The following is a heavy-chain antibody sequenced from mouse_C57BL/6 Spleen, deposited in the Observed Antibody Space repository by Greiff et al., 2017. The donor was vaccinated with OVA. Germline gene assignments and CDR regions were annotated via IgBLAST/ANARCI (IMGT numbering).Heavy chain of an antibody. Sequence: QVQLQQSGAELVRPGASVTLSCKASGYTFTDYEMHWVKQTPVHGLEWIGAIDPETGGTAYNQKFKGKAILTADKSSSTAYMKLRSLTSEDSAVYYCSSYDGYYLYAMDYWGQGTSVTVSS. CDR3: SSYDGYYLYAMDY. D-gene: IGHD2-3*01. CDR1: GYTFTDYE. V-gene: IGHV1-15*01. J-gene: IGHJ4*01. CDR2: IDPETGGT.